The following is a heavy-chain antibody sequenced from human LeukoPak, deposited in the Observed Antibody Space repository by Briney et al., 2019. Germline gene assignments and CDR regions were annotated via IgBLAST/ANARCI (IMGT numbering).Heavy chain of an antibody. CDR1: GFTFSSYS. CDR2: ISSSSSYI. D-gene: IGHD4-17*01. V-gene: IGHV3-21*01. CDR3: ARSDYGDYREDY. J-gene: IGHJ4*02. Sequence: PGGSLRLSCAASGFTFSSYSMNWVRQAPGKGLEWVSSISSSSSYIYYADSVKGRFTISRDNAKNSLYLQMNSLRAEDTAVYYCARSDYGDYREDYWGQGTLVTVSS.